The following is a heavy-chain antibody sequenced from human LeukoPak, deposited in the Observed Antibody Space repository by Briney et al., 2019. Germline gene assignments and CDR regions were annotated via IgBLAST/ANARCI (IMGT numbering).Heavy chain of an antibody. D-gene: IGHD1-26*01. CDR3: ARGKMVGATAWGGLDY. Sequence: GGSLRLSCVASGFTFDDHDMSWVRQAPGKGLEWVSNINWNGGSTGCADSVKGRFTISRDNAKNSLYLQMNSLRAEDTAFYYCARGKMVGATAWGGLDYWGQGTLVTVSS. V-gene: IGHV3-20*04. CDR2: INWNGGST. J-gene: IGHJ4*02. CDR1: GFTFDDHD.